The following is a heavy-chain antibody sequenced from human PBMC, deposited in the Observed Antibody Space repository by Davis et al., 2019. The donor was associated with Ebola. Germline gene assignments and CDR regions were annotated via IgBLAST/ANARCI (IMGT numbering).Heavy chain of an antibody. CDR2: INHSGST. CDR3: ARGRTGSNHPRLDS. J-gene: IGHJ4*02. Sequence: MPSETLSLTCAVYGGSFSGYYWSWIRQPPGKGLEWIGEINHSGSTNYNPSLKSRVTISVETSKNQFSLKLSSVTAADTAVYYCARGRTGSNHPRLDSWGQGTLVTVSS. CDR1: GGSFSGYY. V-gene: IGHV4-34*01. D-gene: IGHD7-27*01.